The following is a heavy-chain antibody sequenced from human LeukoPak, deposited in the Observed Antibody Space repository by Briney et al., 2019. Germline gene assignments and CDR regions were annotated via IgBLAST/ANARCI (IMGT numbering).Heavy chain of an antibody. CDR2: IKQDGSER. V-gene: IGHV3-7*03. CDR1: GFIFSSFW. D-gene: IGHD3-10*01. Sequence: GGSLRLSCAASGFIFSSFWMSWVRQAPGKGPEWMANIKQDGSERNYVDSVKGRFTLSRDNTKNSVYLQMNSLRVDDTAVYYCARAPRRFRGIIITPLYYFDYWGQGTLVTVSS. J-gene: IGHJ4*02. CDR3: ARAPRRFRGIIITPLYYFDY.